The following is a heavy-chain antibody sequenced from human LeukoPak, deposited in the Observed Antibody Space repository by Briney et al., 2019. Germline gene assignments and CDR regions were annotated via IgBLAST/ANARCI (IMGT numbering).Heavy chain of an antibody. J-gene: IGHJ4*02. Sequence: QPGGSLGLSCAASGFTFSSYAMSWVRQAPGKGLEWVSAISGSGGSTYYADSVKGRFTISRDNSKNTLYLQMNSLRAEDTAVYYCAKDKLPYGDYPLFDYWGQGTLVTVSS. CDR1: GFTFSSYA. D-gene: IGHD4-17*01. V-gene: IGHV3-23*01. CDR3: AKDKLPYGDYPLFDY. CDR2: ISGSGGST.